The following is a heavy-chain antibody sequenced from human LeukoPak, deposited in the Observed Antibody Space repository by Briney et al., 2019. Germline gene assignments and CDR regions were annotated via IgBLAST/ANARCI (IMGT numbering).Heavy chain of an antibody. CDR1: GGSFSGYY. D-gene: IGHD3-22*01. CDR3: ARANYDGSDY. V-gene: IGHV4-34*01. Sequence: PSETLSLTCAVYGGSFSGYYWSWIRQPPGKGLEWIGEINHSGSTNYNPSLKCRVTISVDTSKNQFSLKLSSVTAADTAVYYCARANYDGSDYWGQGTLVTVSS. CDR2: INHSGST. J-gene: IGHJ4*02.